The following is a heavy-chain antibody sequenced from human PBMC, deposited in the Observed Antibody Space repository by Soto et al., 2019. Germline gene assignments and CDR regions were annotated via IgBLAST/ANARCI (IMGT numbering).Heavy chain of an antibody. D-gene: IGHD3-9*01. Sequence: QVQLVESGGGVVQPGRSLRLSCAASGFTFGNYGLHWVRQAPGKGLEWVAGISHDGKDKYYADSVKGRFTISRDNSQNTLYLKISSRGAEDAAVYCCAHGQGVQDDLLLHYWGQGSMVTVSS. CDR1: GFTFGNYG. J-gene: IGHJ4*02. V-gene: IGHV3-30*03. CDR2: ISHDGKDK. CDR3: AHGQGVQDDLLLHY.